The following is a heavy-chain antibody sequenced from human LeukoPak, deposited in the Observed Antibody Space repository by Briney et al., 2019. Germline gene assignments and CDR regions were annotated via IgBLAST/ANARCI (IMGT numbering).Heavy chain of an antibody. CDR1: GGSINNYY. Sequence: PSETLSLTCTGSGGSINNYYWSWIRQPPGEGLEWDGYIFYIGRTNHNPSLRSRATLSVDTSKNQFSLPLNSVTAAATPGYYCARNQLGVGWYSIAYWGQGTRVTVSS. CDR3: ARNQLGVGWYSIAY. CDR2: IFYIGRT. D-gene: IGHD6-19*01. V-gene: IGHV4-59*01. J-gene: IGHJ4*02.